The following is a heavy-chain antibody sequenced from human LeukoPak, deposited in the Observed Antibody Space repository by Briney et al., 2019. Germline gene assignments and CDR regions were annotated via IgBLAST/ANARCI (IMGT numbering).Heavy chain of an antibody. V-gene: IGHV4-39*07. D-gene: IGHD2-15*01. Sequence: SETLSLTCTVSGGSISSSSNYWGWIRQPPGKGLEWIGSIYYSGSTYYNPSLKSRVTISVDTSKNQFSLKLSSVTAADTAVYYCAHCSGGSCYWGQGTLVTVSS. CDR1: GGSISSSSNY. CDR3: AHCSGGSCY. CDR2: IYYSGST. J-gene: IGHJ4*02.